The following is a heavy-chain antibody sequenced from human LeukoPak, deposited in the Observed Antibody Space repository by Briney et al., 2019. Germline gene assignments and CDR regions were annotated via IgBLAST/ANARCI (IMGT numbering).Heavy chain of an antibody. CDR1: GFTFTDF. J-gene: IGHJ4*02. V-gene: IGHV3-21*01. CDR2: ISPTSSYM. Sequence: GGSLRLSCAASGFTFTDFMNWVRQAPGKGLEWVSWISPTSSYMYYADSVKGRFTISRDNAKNSLHLQMNTLRAEDTAVYYCARERDGRFFDYWGQGTLVTVSS. CDR3: ARERDGRFFDY. D-gene: IGHD5-24*01.